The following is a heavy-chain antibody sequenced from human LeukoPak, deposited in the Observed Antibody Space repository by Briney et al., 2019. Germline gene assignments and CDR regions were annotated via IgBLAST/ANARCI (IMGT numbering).Heavy chain of an antibody. V-gene: IGHV5-51*01. CDR2: IYPGDSDT. CDR3: ARRGLEQPIDY. CDR1: GYSFTSYW. Sequence: GESLKISCKGSGYSFTSYWIGWVRQMPGKGLEWMGIIYPGDSDTRYSPSFQGQVTISADKSTSTAYVQWSSLKASDSAMHYCARRGLEQPIDYWGQGTLVTVSP. D-gene: IGHD1/OR15-1a*01. J-gene: IGHJ4*02.